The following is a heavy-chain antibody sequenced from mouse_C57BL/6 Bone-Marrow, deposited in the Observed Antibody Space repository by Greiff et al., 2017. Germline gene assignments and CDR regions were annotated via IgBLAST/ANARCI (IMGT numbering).Heavy chain of an antibody. CDR1: GYTFTSYW. J-gene: IGHJ3*01. V-gene: IGHV1-64*01. Sequence: VKLQQPGAELVKPGASVKLSCKASGYTFTSYWMHWVKQRPGQGLEWIGMIHPNSGSTNYHEKVKSKATLTVDKSSSTAYMQLSSLTSEDSAVYYCARGRLRPWFAYWGQGTLVTVSA. CDR3: ARGRLRPWFAY. D-gene: IGHD2-4*01. CDR2: IHPNSGST.